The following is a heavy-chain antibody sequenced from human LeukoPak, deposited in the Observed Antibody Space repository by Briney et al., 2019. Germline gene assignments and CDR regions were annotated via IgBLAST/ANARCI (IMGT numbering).Heavy chain of an antibody. J-gene: IGHJ4*02. Sequence: GGSLRLSCAASGFSFSSYTMNWVRQAPAKGLEWVSSISGSGIYMYYADSVKGRFTIFRDNAENSLYLQMDILGVEDTAVYYCARDLGGYSSSSTGYWGQGTLVTVSS. V-gene: IGHV3-21*06. D-gene: IGHD6-6*01. CDR2: ISGSGIYM. CDR1: GFSFSSYT. CDR3: ARDLGGYSSSSTGY.